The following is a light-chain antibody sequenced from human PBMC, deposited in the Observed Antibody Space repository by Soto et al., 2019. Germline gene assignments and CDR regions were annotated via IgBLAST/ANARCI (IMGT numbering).Light chain of an antibody. CDR3: AAWDDGLSGRVV. CDR1: SSNIGGNT. V-gene: IGLV1-44*01. CDR2: RNN. Sequence: QLVLTQPPSASGTPGQRVTISCSGSSSNIGGNTVNWYQQFPGTAPKLLIYRNNKRPSGVPDRFSGSKSGTSASLAISGLHSEDEADYFCAAWDDGLSGRVVFGGGTQLTVL. J-gene: IGLJ2*01.